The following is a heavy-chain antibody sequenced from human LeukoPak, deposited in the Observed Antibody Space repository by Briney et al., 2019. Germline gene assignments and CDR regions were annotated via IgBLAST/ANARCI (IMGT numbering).Heavy chain of an antibody. Sequence: SGTLSLTCTVSGYSISSGYYWGWIRQPPGKGLEWIGSIYHSGSTYYNPSLKSRVTISVDTSKNQFSLKLSSVTAADTAVYYCARRKNPFIAPIDYWGQGTLVTVSS. CDR1: GYSISSGYY. J-gene: IGHJ4*02. CDR2: IYHSGST. CDR3: ARRKNPFIAPIDY. V-gene: IGHV4-38-2*02. D-gene: IGHD6-13*01.